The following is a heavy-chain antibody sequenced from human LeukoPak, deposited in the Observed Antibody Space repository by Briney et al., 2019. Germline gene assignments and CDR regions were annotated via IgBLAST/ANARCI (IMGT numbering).Heavy chain of an antibody. J-gene: IGHJ6*02. Sequence: PGGSLRLSCAASGFTFSSYGMHWVHQAPGKGLEWVAVISYDGSNKYYADSVKGRFTISRDNSKNTLYLQMNSLRAEDTAVYYCAKNSPLWFGEGYYYYYGMDVWGQGTTVTVSS. V-gene: IGHV3-30*18. CDR1: GFTFSSYG. CDR2: ISYDGSNK. D-gene: IGHD3-10*01. CDR3: AKNSPLWFGEGYYYYYGMDV.